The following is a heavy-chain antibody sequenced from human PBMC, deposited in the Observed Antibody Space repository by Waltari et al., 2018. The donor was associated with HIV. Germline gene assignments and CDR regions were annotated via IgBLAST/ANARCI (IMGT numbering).Heavy chain of an antibody. V-gene: IGHV3-30*18. D-gene: IGHD6-19*01. CDR1: GFTFSSYA. Sequence: QVQLVESGGGVVQPGRSLRLSCAASGFTFSSYAMHWVRQSPGKGLEWVAFISYYGNNKYYADSVKGRFTISRDNSKNTLYLQMNSLRAEDTAVYYCAKGASGWSPGYWGQGTLVTVSS. CDR3: AKGASGWSPGY. CDR2: ISYYGNNK. J-gene: IGHJ4*02.